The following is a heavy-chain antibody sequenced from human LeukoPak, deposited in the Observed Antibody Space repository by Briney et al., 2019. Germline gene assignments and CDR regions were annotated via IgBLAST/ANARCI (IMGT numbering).Heavy chain of an antibody. CDR1: GFTFSSYA. CDR2: ISYDGSNK. D-gene: IGHD3-3*01. Sequence: GRSLRLSCAASGFTFSSYAMHWVRQAPGKGLEWVAVISYDGSNKYYADSVKGRFTISRDNSKNTLYLQMNSLRAEDTAVYYCASENFWSGPTSYGMDVWGQGTTVTVSS. CDR3: ASENFWSGPTSYGMDV. J-gene: IGHJ6*02. V-gene: IGHV3-30-3*01.